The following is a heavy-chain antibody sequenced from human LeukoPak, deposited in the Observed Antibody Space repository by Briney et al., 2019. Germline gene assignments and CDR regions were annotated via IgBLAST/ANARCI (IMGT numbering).Heavy chain of an antibody. Sequence: SETLSLTCAVYGGSFSGYYWSWIRQPPGKGLEWIGEINHSGSTNYNPSLKSRVTISVDTSKTQFSLKLSSVTAADTAVYCRARRTPYGSGSYTAPYYYYYGMDVWGQGTTVTVSS. J-gene: IGHJ6*02. CDR3: ARRTPYGSGSYTAPYYYYYGMDV. CDR2: INHSGST. D-gene: IGHD3-10*01. CDR1: GGSFSGYY. V-gene: IGHV4-34*01.